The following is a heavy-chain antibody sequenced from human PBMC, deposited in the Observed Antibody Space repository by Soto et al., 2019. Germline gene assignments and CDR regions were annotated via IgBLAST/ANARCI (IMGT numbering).Heavy chain of an antibody. Sequence: RASVKVSCKASGYTFTSYGISWVRQAPGQGLEWMGWISAYNGNTNYAQKLQGRVTMTTDTSTSTAYMELRSLRSDDTAVYYCARDTAHYYDSSGYYSLSRFDPWGQGTLVTVSS. CDR2: ISAYNGNT. CDR1: GYTFTSYG. J-gene: IGHJ5*02. V-gene: IGHV1-18*01. D-gene: IGHD3-22*01. CDR3: ARDTAHYYDSSGYYSLSRFDP.